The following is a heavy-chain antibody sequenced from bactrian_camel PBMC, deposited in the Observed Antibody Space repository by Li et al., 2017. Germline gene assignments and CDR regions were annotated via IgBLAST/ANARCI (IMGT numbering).Heavy chain of an antibody. Sequence: VESGGGSVQPGGSLRLSCVASEWTPSSNCMGWFRQPPGKEREAVATIYTGGGGSAYYADSVKGRFTISEDNAKNTVYLQMNSLKPEDTAMYYCAADIFPCHTPATLTRISAEYWGQRTQVTV. CDR1: EWTPSSNC. CDR2: IYTGGGGSA. D-gene: IGHD1*01. V-gene: IGHV3S25*01. CDR3: AADIFPCHTPATLTRISAEY. J-gene: IGHJ4*01.